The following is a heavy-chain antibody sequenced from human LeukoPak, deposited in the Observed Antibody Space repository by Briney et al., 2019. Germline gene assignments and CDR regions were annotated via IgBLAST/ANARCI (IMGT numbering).Heavy chain of an antibody. V-gene: IGHV3-33*01. CDR1: GFTFSSYG. D-gene: IGHD3-9*01. Sequence: GGSLRLSCAASGFTFSSYGMHWVRQAPGKGLEWVAVIWYDGSNKYYADSVKGRFTISRDNSKNTLYLQMNSLRAEDTAVYYCARLPRYFDWFDMDVWGKGTTVTVSS. CDR3: ARLPRYFDWFDMDV. J-gene: IGHJ6*03. CDR2: IWYDGSNK.